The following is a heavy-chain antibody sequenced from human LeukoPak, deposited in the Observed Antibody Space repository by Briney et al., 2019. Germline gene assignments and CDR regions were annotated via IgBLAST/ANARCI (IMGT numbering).Heavy chain of an antibody. J-gene: IGHJ4*02. CDR2: INHSGST. D-gene: IGHD3-22*01. V-gene: IGHV4-34*01. CDR3: ARGRLDYYDSSGYFF. Sequence: SETLSLTCAVYGGSFSGYYWSWIRQPPGKGLEWIGEINHSGSTNYNPSLKSRVTISVDTSKNQFSLKLGSVTAADTAVYYCARGRLDYYDSSGYFFWGQGTLVTVSS. CDR1: GGSFSGYY.